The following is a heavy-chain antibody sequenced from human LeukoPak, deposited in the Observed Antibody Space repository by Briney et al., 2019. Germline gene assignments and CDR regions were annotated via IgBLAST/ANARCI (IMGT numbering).Heavy chain of an antibody. CDR2: ISGNDGGGT. V-gene: IGHV3-43*02. Sequence: PGGSLRLSXAASGFIFDDYAMHWVRQAPGKGLEWVSLISGNDGGGTYYADSVKGRFTISRDNSKNPLYLQMNSLRTEDTALYYCAKDMMSSGWYWGSDYWGQGTPVTVSS. CDR3: AKDMMSSGWYWGSDY. D-gene: IGHD6-19*01. J-gene: IGHJ4*02. CDR1: GFIFDDYA.